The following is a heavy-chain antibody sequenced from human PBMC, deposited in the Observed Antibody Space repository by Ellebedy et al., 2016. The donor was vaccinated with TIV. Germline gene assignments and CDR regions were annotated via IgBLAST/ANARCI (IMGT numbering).Heavy chain of an antibody. CDR3: ARGVLSGY. CDR2: IYSGGST. V-gene: IGHV3-53*01. D-gene: IGHD2/OR15-2a*01. CDR1: RFTVSNNY. Sequence: GESLKISCAASRFTVSNNYISWVRQAPGKGLEWVSVIYSGGSTYYADSVKGRFTISRDNSKNTVYLQMNSLRAEDTAVYYSARGVLSGYWGQGTLVTVSS. J-gene: IGHJ4*02.